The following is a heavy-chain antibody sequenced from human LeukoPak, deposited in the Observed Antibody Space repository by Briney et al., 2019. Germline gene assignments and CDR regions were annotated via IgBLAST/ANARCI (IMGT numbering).Heavy chain of an antibody. CDR1: GFTFSRYP. Sequence: GGSLRLSCAASGFTFSRYPMHWVRQAPGKGLEWVALISSDGSDKKHADSVKGRFTISRDNSKNTLYLQMHSLRVKDTAVYYCARDYPADYWGQGTLVTVSS. J-gene: IGHJ4*02. V-gene: IGHV3-30-3*01. CDR3: ARDYPADY. CDR2: ISSDGSDK.